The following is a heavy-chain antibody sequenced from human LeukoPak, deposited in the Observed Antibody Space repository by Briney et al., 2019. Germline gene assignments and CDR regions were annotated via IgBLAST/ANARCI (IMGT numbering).Heavy chain of an antibody. CDR2: IYYSGST. J-gene: IGHJ4*02. Sequence: SETLSLTCTVSGGSISSYYWSWIRQPPGKGLEWIGYIYYSGSTNYNPSLKSRVTISVDTPKNQFSLKLSSVTAADTAVYYCARYSSSWYYFDYWGQGTLVTVSS. CDR1: GGSISSYY. D-gene: IGHD6-13*01. V-gene: IGHV4-59*08. CDR3: ARYSSSWYYFDY.